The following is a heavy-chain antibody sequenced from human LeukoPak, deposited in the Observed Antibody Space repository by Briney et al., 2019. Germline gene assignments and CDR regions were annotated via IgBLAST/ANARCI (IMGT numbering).Heavy chain of an antibody. CDR2: ISYDGSNK. V-gene: IGHV3-30-3*01. J-gene: IGHJ4*02. D-gene: IGHD1-26*01. CDR1: GFTFSSYA. Sequence: PGRSLRLSCAASGFTFSSYAMHWVRQAPGKGLEWVAVISYDGSNKYYADSVKGRFTISRDNSKNTLYLQMNSLRAEDTAVYYCAKVHVRELPLYYFDYWGQGTLVTVSS. CDR3: AKVHVRELPLYYFDY.